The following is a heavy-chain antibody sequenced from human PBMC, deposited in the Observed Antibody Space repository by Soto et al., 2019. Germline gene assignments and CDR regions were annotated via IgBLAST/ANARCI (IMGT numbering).Heavy chain of an antibody. CDR3: ARTTFYDVFTAYSSLFDY. CDR2: ISDSGSS. J-gene: IGHJ4*02. CDR1: GGSISSGRFY. Sequence: QVQLQESGPGLVKPSQTLTLTCTVSGGSISSGRFYWSWIRQHPGKGLEWIGHISDSGSSYYNPSLESRVTLSVDTSKNQFSLKLSAVTAADTAVYFCARTTFYDVFTAYSSLFDYWGQGTMVTVSS. D-gene: IGHD3-9*01. V-gene: IGHV4-31*03.